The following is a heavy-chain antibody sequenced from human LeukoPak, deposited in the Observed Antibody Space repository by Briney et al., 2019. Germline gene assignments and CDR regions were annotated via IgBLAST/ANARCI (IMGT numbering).Heavy chain of an antibody. CDR2: IYHTGNT. J-gene: IGHJ6*03. D-gene: IGHD6-13*01. Sequence: SETLSLTCAVSGGSISSGSYSWHWIRQPPGKGLEWIGYIYHTGNTFYNPSLKSRVTISVDTSKNQFSLKLSSVTAADTAVYYCARLHEAAAGTFYYYYMDVWGKGTTVTVSS. V-gene: IGHV4-30-2*01. CDR3: ARLHEAAAGTFYYYYMDV. CDR1: GGSISSGSYS.